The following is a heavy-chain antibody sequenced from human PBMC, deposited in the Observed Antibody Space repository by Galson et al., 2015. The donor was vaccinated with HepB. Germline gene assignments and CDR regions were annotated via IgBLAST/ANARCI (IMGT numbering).Heavy chain of an antibody. J-gene: IGHJ5*02. Sequence: TWVRQHPGIGLEWLGYRSSTRSNSNPSLRGRLTISLDTSKNQFSLKLSSVTAADTAVYYCALSPTYGSGNFGWFATWGQGSLVTVSS. CDR3: ALSPTYGSGNFGWFAT. CDR2: RSSTRS. D-gene: IGHD3-10*01. V-gene: IGHV4-31*02.